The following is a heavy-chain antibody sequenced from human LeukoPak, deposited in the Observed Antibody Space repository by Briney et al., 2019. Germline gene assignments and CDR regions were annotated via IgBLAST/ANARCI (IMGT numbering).Heavy chain of an antibody. CDR1: GGSISSSSYY. Sequence: KPSETLSLTCTFSGGSISSSSYYWGWIRQPPGKGLEWIGSIYYSGSTYYNPSLKSRVTISVDTSKNPFSLKLSSATAADTAVYYCAPLPHYYDSSGYYYLGDYWGQGTLVTVSS. CDR2: IYYSGST. D-gene: IGHD3-22*01. J-gene: IGHJ4*02. V-gene: IGHV4-39*01. CDR3: APLPHYYDSSGYYYLGDY.